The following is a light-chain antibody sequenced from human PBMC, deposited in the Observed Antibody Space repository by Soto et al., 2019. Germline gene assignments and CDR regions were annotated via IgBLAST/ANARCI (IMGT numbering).Light chain of an antibody. V-gene: IGKV1-39*01. CDR2: AAS. Sequence: DIQMTQSPSSLSASVGDRVTITCRASQSISSYLNWYQQKPGKAPKLLIYAASSLQSGVPSRFSGSGSGTDFTLTISSLQPEDFATYYCQQSYRTPPRTCGQGTEVEI. J-gene: IGKJ1*01. CDR1: QSISSY. CDR3: QQSYRTPPRT.